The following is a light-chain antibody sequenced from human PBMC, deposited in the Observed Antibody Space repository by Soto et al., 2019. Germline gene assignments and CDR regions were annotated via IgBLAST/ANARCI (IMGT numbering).Light chain of an antibody. Sequence: QPVLTQSPSASASLGASVKLTCTLSSGHSSYAIAWHQQQPEKGPRYLMKLNSDGSHSKGDGSPDRLSGSSSGAERYLTISSLQSEDEADYYCQTWGTGIQVFGGGTKLTVL. CDR3: QTWGTGIQV. CDR1: SGHSSYA. CDR2: LNSDGSH. J-gene: IGLJ2*01. V-gene: IGLV4-69*01.